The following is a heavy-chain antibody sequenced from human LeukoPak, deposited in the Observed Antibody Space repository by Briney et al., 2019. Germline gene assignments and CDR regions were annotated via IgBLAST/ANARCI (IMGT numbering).Heavy chain of an antibody. J-gene: IGHJ4*02. CDR1: GFTFDDYA. V-gene: IGHV3-9*01. D-gene: IGHD6-13*01. Sequence: GGSLRLSCAASGFTFDDYAMHWVRQATGKGLEWVSGISWNSGSIGYADSVKGRFTISKDNAKNSMYLQMKSLRAEDTALYYCAKDIGYSSSLPERWGQGTLVTVTS. CDR3: AKDIGYSSSLPER. CDR2: ISWNSGSI.